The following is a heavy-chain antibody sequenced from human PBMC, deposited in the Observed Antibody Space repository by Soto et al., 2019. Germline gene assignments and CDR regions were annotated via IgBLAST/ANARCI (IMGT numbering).Heavy chain of an antibody. D-gene: IGHD5-18*01. J-gene: IGHJ5*02. Sequence: AASGFNFNHNSMRWIRGTAWKRLEWVSAVSGGITRSYYADGVKGRIIVSREDLNKTLQLQINVPAADTSAIYFCAASVGYSFPDMGDWFDPWGQGTLVTVSS. V-gene: IGHV3-23*01. CDR1: GFNFNHNS. CDR3: AASVGYSFPDMGDWFDP. CDR2: VSGGITRS.